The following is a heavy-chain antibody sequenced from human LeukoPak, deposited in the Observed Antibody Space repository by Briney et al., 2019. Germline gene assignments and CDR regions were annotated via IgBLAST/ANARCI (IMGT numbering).Heavy chain of an antibody. D-gene: IGHD6-19*01. Sequence: SETLSLTCTVSGGSISSYYWSWIRQPPGKGLEWIGYIYYSGSTNYNPSLKSRVTISVDTSKNQFSLRLSSVTAADTAVYYCARQGGSGWWNYWGQGTLVTVSS. CDR2: IYYSGST. CDR3: ARQGGSGWWNY. CDR1: GGSISSYY. V-gene: IGHV4-59*08. J-gene: IGHJ4*02.